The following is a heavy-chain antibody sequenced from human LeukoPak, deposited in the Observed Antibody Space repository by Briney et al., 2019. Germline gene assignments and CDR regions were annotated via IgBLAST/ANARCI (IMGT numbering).Heavy chain of an antibody. V-gene: IGHV3-9*01. CDR1: GFTFDDYA. J-gene: IGHJ4*02. D-gene: IGHD3-10*01. CDR3: AKSKAPMVRGVINFDY. Sequence: GRSLRLSCAASGFTFDDYAMHWVRQAPGKGLEWVSGISWNSGSIGYADSVKGRFTISRDNAKNSLYLQMNSLRAEDTALYYCAKSKAPMVRGVINFDYRGQGTLVTVSS. CDR2: ISWNSGSI.